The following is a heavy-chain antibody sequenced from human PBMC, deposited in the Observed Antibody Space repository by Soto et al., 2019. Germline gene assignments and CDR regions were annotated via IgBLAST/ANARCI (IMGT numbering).Heavy chain of an antibody. V-gene: IGHV4-31*03. CDR2: IYYSGST. Sequence: KSSETLSLTCTVSGGSISSGGYYWSWIRQHPGKGLEWIGYIYYSGSTYYNPSLKSRVTISVDTSKNQFSLKLSSVTAADTAVYYCATRYYYDSSGRVYWGQGTLVTVSS. J-gene: IGHJ4*02. CDR1: GGSISSGGYY. D-gene: IGHD3-22*01. CDR3: ATRYYYDSSGRVY.